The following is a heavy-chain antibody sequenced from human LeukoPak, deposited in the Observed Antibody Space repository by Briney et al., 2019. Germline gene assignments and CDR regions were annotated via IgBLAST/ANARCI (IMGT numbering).Heavy chain of an antibody. V-gene: IGHV1-18*01. J-gene: IGHJ4*02. CDR1: GYTFSSYG. Sequence: ASVKVSCKASGYTFSSYGISWVRQAPGQGLEWMGWISAYNGNTNYAQKVQGRVTMTTHTSTRTAYLELRSLRSDDTAVYYCARVVAYCGGDCYSNLDYWGQGTLVSASS. CDR2: ISAYNGNT. CDR3: ARVVAYCGGDCYSNLDY. D-gene: IGHD2-21*02.